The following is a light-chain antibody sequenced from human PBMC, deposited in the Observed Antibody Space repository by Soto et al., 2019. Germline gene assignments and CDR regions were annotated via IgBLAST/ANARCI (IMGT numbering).Light chain of an antibody. Sequence: EIVMTQSPATLSVSPGERATLSCRASQSVSSNLAWYQQKPGQAPRLLIYGASLRATGIPDRFSGSGSGTDFTLTISRLEPEDFAVYYCQQYGSSGTFGQGTKVDIK. CDR2: GAS. CDR1: QSVSSN. J-gene: IGKJ1*01. CDR3: QQYGSSGT. V-gene: IGKV3-20*01.